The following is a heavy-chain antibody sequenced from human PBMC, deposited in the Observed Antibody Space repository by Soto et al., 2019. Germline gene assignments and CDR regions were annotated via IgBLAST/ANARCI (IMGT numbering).Heavy chain of an antibody. J-gene: IGHJ4*02. CDR2: ISRTGST. D-gene: IGHD1-1*01. V-gene: IGHV4-4*02. CDR3: TNWHTIDL. CDR1: GGSIDRSNW. Sequence: SVTRSLTWTVSGGSIDRSNWWTWARQTPGKGLEWIGEISRTGSTNYNPSLGGRVTMSVDRSNNQFFLKVNSVIAADTAVYYCTNWHTIDLWGQG.